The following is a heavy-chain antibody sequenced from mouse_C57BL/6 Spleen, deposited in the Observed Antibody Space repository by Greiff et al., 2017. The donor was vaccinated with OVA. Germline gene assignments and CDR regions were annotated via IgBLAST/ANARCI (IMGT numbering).Heavy chain of an antibody. CDR3: AREVDYGYDDGAWFAY. D-gene: IGHD2-2*01. CDR2: IHPYSGST. Sequence: QVQLQQPGAELVKPGASVKLSCKASGYTFTSYWMHWVKQRPGQGLEWIGMIHPYSGSTNYNEKFKSKATLTVDKSSSTAYMQLSSLTSEDSAVYYCAREVDYGYDDGAWFAYWGQWTLVTVSA. V-gene: IGHV1-64*01. J-gene: IGHJ3*01. CDR1: GYTFTSYW.